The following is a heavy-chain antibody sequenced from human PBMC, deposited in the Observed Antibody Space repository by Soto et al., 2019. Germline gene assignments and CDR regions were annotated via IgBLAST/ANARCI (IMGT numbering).Heavy chain of an antibody. CDR1: GFPFSIYS. V-gene: IGHV3-48*02. CDR2: ITSDTNTI. Sequence: EVQLVDSGGGLVQPGGSLRLTCVASGFPFSIYSMNWVRQAPGKGLEWSSYITSDTNTIKYADSVKGRFTISRDNAKNLVYLQMNSLRDEDTAVYFCARSVEGHFDYWGQGTVVTVSS. J-gene: IGHJ4*02. CDR3: ARSVEGHFDY. D-gene: IGHD6-19*01.